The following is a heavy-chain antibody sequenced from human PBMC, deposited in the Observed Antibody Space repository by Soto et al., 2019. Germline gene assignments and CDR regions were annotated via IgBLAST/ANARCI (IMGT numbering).Heavy chain of an antibody. V-gene: IGHV4-39*01. D-gene: IGHD3-22*01. CDR2: IYYSGST. CDR3: ARVVDYYDPYYYYGMDV. J-gene: IGHJ6*02. Sequence: SETLSLTCTVSGGSISSSSYYWGWIRQPPGKGLEWIGSIYYSGSTYYNPSLKSRVTISVDTSKNQFSLKLSSVTAADTAVYYCARVVDYYDPYYYYGMDVWGQGTTVT. CDR1: GGSISSSSYY.